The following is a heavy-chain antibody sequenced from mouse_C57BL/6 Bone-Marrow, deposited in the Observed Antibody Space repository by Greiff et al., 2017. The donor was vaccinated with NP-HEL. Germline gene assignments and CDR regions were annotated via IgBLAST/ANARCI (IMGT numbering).Heavy chain of an antibody. V-gene: IGHV1-69*01. CDR3: ARKDGYFYFDY. D-gene: IGHD2-3*01. CDR1: GYTFTSYW. CDR2: IDPSDSYT. J-gene: IGHJ2*01. Sequence: QVQLQQPGAELVMPGASVKLSCKASGYTFTSYWMHWVKQRPGQGLEWIGEIDPSDSYTNYNQKFKGKSTLTVDKSSSTAYMQLISLTSEDSAVYYCARKDGYFYFDYWGQGTTLTVSS.